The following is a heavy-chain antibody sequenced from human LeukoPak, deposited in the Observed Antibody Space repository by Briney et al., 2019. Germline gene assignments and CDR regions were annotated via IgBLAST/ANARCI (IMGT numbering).Heavy chain of an antibody. CDR1: GYTSTSYG. D-gene: IGHD3-22*01. J-gene: IGHJ4*02. CDR3: AREYYYDSSGYPDY. Sequence: GASVNVSCKASGYTSTSYGISWVRQAPGQGLEWMGWISAYNGNTNYAQKLQGRVTMTTDTSTSTAYMELRSLRSDDTAVYYCAREYYYDSSGYPDYWGQGTLVTVSS. CDR2: ISAYNGNT. V-gene: IGHV1-18*01.